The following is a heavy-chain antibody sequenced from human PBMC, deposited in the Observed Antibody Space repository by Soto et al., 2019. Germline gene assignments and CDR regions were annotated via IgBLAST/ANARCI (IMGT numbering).Heavy chain of an antibody. CDR1: GYTFTNYA. CDR2: INAGNGDT. V-gene: IGHV1-3*01. Sequence: QVQVVQSGAEVKKPGASVKVSCKASGYTFTNYAIHWVRQAPGQSLEWMGWINAGNGDTKYSQKFQGRVSITRDTSANTAYMELSSLRSEDTDVYYCARVGSTSCYDDCYHGMDVWGQGTTVTVSS. D-gene: IGHD2-2*01. J-gene: IGHJ6*02. CDR3: ARVGSTSCYDDCYHGMDV.